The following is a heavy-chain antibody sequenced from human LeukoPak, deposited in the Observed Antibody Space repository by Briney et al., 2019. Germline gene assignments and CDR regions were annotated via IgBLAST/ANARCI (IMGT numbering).Heavy chain of an antibody. D-gene: IGHD3-22*01. CDR3: AKSNGYGLIDI. CDR1: GYSISSGYY. V-gene: IGHV4-61*02. CDR2: IYTSGST. Sequence: SETLSLTCTVSGYSISSGYYWGWIRQPAGKGLEWIGRIYTSGSTNYNPSLKSRVTISLDTSRNQFSLKLNSVTAADTAVYYCAKSNGYGLIDIWGQGTMVTVSS. J-gene: IGHJ3*02.